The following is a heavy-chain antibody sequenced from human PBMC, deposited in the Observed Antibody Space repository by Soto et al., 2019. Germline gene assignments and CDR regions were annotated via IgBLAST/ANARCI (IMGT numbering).Heavy chain of an antibody. D-gene: IGHD2-15*01. V-gene: IGHV4-59*01. CDR2: MYYSGSF. CDR1: GDSISSGY. J-gene: IGHJ4*02. Sequence: PSETLSLTCSVSGDSISSGYWTWIRQPPGRGLEWIGFMYYSGSFNYNPSLESRVIISVDTSKNQVVLTMTNMDPVDTATYYCAHRLCDSSRYWDVGYFDYWGLGTLVTVSS. CDR3: AHRLCDSSRYWDVGYFDY.